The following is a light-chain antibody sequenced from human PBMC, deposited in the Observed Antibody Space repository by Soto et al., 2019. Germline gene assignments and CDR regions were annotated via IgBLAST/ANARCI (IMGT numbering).Light chain of an antibody. V-gene: IGLV1-44*01. J-gene: IGLJ1*01. CDR1: TSNIGSNT. CDR2: SNN. CDR3: AAWDDSLEGYV. Sequence: QSVLTQPPSASGAPGQRVTISCSRSTSNIGSNTVNWYQQLHGTAPKLRMYSNNQRPSGVPDRFSGSKSGTSASLAISGLQSEDEADYYCAAWDDSLEGYVFGTGTKLTVL.